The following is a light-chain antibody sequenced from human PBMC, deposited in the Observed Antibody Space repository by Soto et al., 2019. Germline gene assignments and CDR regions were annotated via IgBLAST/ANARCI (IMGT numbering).Light chain of an antibody. CDR1: SGDIGGYNY. CDR2: EVS. CDR3: SSYTTTSPYV. J-gene: IGLJ1*01. V-gene: IGLV2-14*01. Sequence: QSALTQPASVSGSPGQSITISCTGTSGDIGGYNYVSWYQQHPGKAPKLLISEVSNRPSGVSHRFSGSKSGNTASLTISGLQAEDEADYYCSSYTTTSPYVFGSGTKLTVL.